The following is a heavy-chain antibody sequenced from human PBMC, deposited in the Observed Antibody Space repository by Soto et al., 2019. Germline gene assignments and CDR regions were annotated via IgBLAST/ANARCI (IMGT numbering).Heavy chain of an antibody. V-gene: IGHV3-7*04. Sequence: GGSLRLSCAASGFTFNTYWMSWVRQAPGKGQEWVANIKPDGSEKWYVDSVKGRFTISRDNAKNSLYLQMNSLRAEDTAVYFFSRGYYYDTSGPFSDAFDIWGQGTMVTVSS. D-gene: IGHD3-22*01. CDR3: SRGYYYDTSGPFSDAFDI. CDR2: IKPDGSEK. J-gene: IGHJ3*02. CDR1: GFTFNTYW.